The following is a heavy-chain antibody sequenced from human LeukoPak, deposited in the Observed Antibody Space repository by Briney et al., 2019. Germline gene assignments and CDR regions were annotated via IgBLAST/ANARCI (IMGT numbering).Heavy chain of an antibody. CDR1: GFTFSSYG. Sequence: GGSLRLSCAASGFTFSSYGMHWVRQAPGKGLEWVAFIRYDGSNKYYADSVKGRFTISRDNSKNTLYLQMNSLRAEDTAVYYCAKAVPVLRYFDWSPYFDYWGQGTLVTVSS. CDR3: AKAVPVLRYFDWSPYFDY. J-gene: IGHJ4*02. V-gene: IGHV3-30*02. D-gene: IGHD3-9*01. CDR2: IRYDGSNK.